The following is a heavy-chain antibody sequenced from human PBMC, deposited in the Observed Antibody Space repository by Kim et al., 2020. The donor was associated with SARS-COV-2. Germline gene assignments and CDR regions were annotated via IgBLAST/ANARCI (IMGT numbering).Heavy chain of an antibody. CDR1: GFTVSSNY. Sequence: GGSLRLSCAASGFTVSSNYMSWVRQAPGKGLEWVSVIYSGGSTYYADSVKGRFTISRDSSKNTLYLQMNSLRAEDTAVYYCARDKGYCSSSSCYVWYGMDVWGQGTTVTVSS. CDR3: ARDKGYCSSSSCYVWYGMDV. J-gene: IGHJ6*02. CDR2: IYSGGST. D-gene: IGHD2-2*01. V-gene: IGHV3-53*01.